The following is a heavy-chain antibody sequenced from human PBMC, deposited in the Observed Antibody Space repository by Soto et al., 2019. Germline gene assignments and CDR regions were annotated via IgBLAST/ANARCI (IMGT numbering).Heavy chain of an antibody. J-gene: IGHJ4*02. D-gene: IGHD3-10*01. CDR1: GYTFTSYG. CDR2: ISAYNGNT. CDR3: AIALDGSGSDYKAEGGDYFDY. Sequence: ASVNVSCKASGYTFTSYGISWVRQAPGQGLEWMGWISAYNGNTNYAQKLQGRVTMTTDTSTSAAYMELRSVRSDDTAVYYCAIALDGSGSDYKAEGGDYFDYWGQATLVTVSS. V-gene: IGHV1-18*01.